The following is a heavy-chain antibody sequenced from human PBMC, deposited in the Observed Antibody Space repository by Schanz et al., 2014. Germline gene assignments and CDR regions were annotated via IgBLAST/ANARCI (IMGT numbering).Heavy chain of an antibody. D-gene: IGHD2-21*01. CDR2: IYHTGST. CDR3: ARAVGGNSALEWFDP. CDR1: GASIESPNW. Sequence: QVQLQESGPGLVKPSGTLSLTCAVSGASIESPNWWSWVRQPPGKGLEWIGQIYHTGSTDFNPSLKSRGTIPVATSKTQFSLKLSSVPAADTAVYYCARAVGGNSALEWFDPWGQGTLVTVSS. V-gene: IGHV4-4*02. J-gene: IGHJ5*02.